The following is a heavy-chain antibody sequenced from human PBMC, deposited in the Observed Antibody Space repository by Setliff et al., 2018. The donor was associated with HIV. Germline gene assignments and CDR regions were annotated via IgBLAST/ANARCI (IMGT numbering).Heavy chain of an antibody. J-gene: IGHJ5*02. D-gene: IGHD3-22*01. V-gene: IGHV3-7*01. CDR1: GFTFSSYW. Sequence: GGSLRLSCAASGFTFSSYWMTWVRQAPGKGLEWVANIKQDGSEKYYVDSVKGRFTISRDNAKKSLYQQMNSLRAEDTAVYYCARTQYYYDSSGLFGWFDPWGQGTLVTVSS. CDR2: IKQDGSEK. CDR3: ARTQYYYDSSGLFGWFDP.